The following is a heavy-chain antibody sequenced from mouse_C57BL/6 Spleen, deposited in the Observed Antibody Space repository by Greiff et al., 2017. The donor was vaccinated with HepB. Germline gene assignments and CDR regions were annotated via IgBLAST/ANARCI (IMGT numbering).Heavy chain of an antibody. D-gene: IGHD1-2*01. Sequence: DVKLVESGPELVKPGASVKMSCKASGYTFTDYNMHWVKQSHGKSLEWIGYINPNNGGTSYNQKFKGKATLTVNKSSSTAYMELRSLTSEDSAVYYCASHYDYYAMDYWGQGTSVTVSS. CDR3: ASHYDYYAMDY. CDR1: GYTFTDYN. CDR2: INPNNGGT. V-gene: IGHV1-22*01. J-gene: IGHJ4*01.